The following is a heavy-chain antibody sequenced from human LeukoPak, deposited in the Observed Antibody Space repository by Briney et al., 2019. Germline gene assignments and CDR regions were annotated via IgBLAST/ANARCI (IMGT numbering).Heavy chain of an antibody. Sequence: SETMSLTCAVYDGACRGYYWSWIRQPPGKGLERIGEINHSGSTNYNPSLKSRVTISVDTSKNQFSLKLSSVTAADTAVYYCARVRRVSYGSGSYPHYYYGMDVWGQGTTVTVSS. CDR3: ARVRRVSYGSGSYPHYYYGMDV. V-gene: IGHV4-34*01. CDR2: INHSGST. D-gene: IGHD3-10*01. CDR1: DGACRGYY. J-gene: IGHJ6*02.